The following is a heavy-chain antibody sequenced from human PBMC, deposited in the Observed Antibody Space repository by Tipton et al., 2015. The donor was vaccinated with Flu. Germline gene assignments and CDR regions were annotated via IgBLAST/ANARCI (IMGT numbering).Heavy chain of an antibody. CDR2: VYYSGAR. V-gene: IGHV4-39*01. D-gene: IGHD6-13*01. CDR3: ARRLGTIGAGDAFDF. Sequence: TLSLTCTVSGGSINSSNYYWGWIRQSPGKGLEWIGSVYYSGARYYKPSLKSRATVSVDTPKRQFSLKLNSVTAADTAVYFCARRLGTIGAGDAFDFWGQAKMVTVSA. CDR1: GGSINSSNYY. J-gene: IGHJ3*01.